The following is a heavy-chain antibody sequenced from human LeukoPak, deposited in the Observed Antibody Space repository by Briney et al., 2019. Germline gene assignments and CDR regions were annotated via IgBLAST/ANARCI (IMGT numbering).Heavy chain of an antibody. CDR1: GGSISRYY. V-gene: IGHV4-59*01. J-gene: IGHJ3*02. CDR3: ARDVAEGFDI. D-gene: IGHD2-15*01. Sequence: SETLSLSCTVSGGSISRYYWSWIRQPPGKGLEWIGYVRDSGSTDYNPSLKSRVTISVDSSKNHFFLKLTSVTAADTAVYYCARDVAEGFDIWGQGTMVTVSS. CDR2: VRDSGST.